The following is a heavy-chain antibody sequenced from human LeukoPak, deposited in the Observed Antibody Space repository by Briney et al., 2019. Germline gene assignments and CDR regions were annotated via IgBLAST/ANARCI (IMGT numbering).Heavy chain of an antibody. CDR3: TADLPQSSGYSSDY. CDR1: GFALSNAW. D-gene: IGHD3-22*01. Sequence: GGSLSLSCAASGFALSNAWMSWVRPAPGKGLEWVGRIKRKIDGETTDYAAPVKGRFTISRDDSKNTVYLQMSSLKSEDTAVYYCTADLPQSSGYSSDYWGQGTLLTVSS. J-gene: IGHJ4*02. V-gene: IGHV3-15*01. CDR2: IKRKIDGETT.